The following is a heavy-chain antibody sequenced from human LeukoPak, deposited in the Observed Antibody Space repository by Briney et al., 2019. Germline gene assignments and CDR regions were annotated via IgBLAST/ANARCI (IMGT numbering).Heavy chain of an antibody. V-gene: IGHV3-7*01. D-gene: IGHD2/OR15-2a*01. Sequence: GGSLRLSCVASGFTFSSYEMNWVRQAPGKGPEWVANIKEDGSLKNYVDSVEGRFTVSRDNAKNTLYLQMNSLRLEDTAVYYCVRDWAPASMQAAPFDCWGQGTLVTVSS. CDR2: IKEDGSLK. CDR1: GFTFSSYE. J-gene: IGHJ4*02. CDR3: VRDWAPASMQAAPFDC.